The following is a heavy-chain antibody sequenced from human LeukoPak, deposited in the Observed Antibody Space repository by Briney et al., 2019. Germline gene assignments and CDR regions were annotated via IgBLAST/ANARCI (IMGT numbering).Heavy chain of an antibody. D-gene: IGHD5-12*01. J-gene: IGHJ4*02. CDR2: IRSKAYGGTT. CDR1: GFTFGDYA. V-gene: IGHV3-49*04. CDR3: TSEEGGYSDY. Sequence: GGSLRLSCTGSGFTFGDYAMSWVRQAPGKGLEWVGFIRSKAYGGTTEYAASVKGRFTISRDDSKSIAYLQMNSLKTEDTAVYYCTSEEGGYSDYWGQGTLVTVSS.